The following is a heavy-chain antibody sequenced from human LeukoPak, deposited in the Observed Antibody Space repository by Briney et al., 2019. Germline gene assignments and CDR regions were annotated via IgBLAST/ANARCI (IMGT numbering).Heavy chain of an antibody. CDR3: AVHTLTPSSDY. CDR1: GFTFSSYA. CDR2: ISGGGGST. Sequence: GGSLRLSCAASGFTFSSYAMTWLRQAPGQGLEWVSTISGGGGSTYYVDSVKGRFTISRDNSKNTLFLQMNSLRAEDTAIYYCAVHTLTPSSDYWGQGTLVTVSS. D-gene: IGHD2-15*01. J-gene: IGHJ4*02. V-gene: IGHV3-23*01.